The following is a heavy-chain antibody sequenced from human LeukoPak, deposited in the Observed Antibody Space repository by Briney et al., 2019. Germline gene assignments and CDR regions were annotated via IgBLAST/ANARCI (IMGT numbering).Heavy chain of an antibody. CDR1: GFTFSSYS. D-gene: IGHD5-24*01. Sequence: GGSLRLSCAASGFTFSSYSMNWVRQAPGKGLEWASSITRSNYIYYADSVKGRFTISRDNSKNTLYLQMNSLRAEDTAVYYCARGAARMVEIATIISCEYWGQGTLVTVSS. CDR2: ITRSNYI. J-gene: IGHJ4*02. CDR3: ARGAARMVEIATIISCEY. V-gene: IGHV3-21*01.